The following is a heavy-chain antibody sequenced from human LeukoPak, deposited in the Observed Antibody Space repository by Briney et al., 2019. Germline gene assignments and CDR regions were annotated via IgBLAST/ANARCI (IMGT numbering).Heavy chain of an antibody. CDR2: INHSGST. D-gene: IGHD2-8*01. CDR3: ASFVLPGDY. J-gene: IGHJ4*02. CDR1: GGSFSCYY. Sequence: SETLSLTCAVYGGSFSCYYWSWIRQPPGKGLEWIGEINHSGSTNYSPSLKSRVTISVDTSKNQFSLKLSSVTAADTAVYYSASFVLPGDYWGQGTLVTVSS. V-gene: IGHV4-34*01.